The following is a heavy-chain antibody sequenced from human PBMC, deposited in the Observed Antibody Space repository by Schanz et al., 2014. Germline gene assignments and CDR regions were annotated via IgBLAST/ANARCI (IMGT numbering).Heavy chain of an antibody. CDR3: AREADYYYGMDV. V-gene: IGHV3-21*04. CDR1: GFTFSDYA. CDR2: ISSLGNYI. Sequence: EVQLAESGGGLVKPGGSLRLSCAPSGFTFSDYAMNWVRQAPGKGMEWVASISSLGNYIYYADSMKGRYTISRDNAKNSLYLQTNSLRPDDTDVFYCAREADYYYGMDVWGQGTTVTVSS. J-gene: IGHJ6*02. D-gene: IGHD6-19*01.